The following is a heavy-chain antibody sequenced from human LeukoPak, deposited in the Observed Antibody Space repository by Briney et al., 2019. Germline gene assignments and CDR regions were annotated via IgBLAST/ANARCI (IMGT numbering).Heavy chain of an antibody. CDR2: INPNSGGT. Sequence: ASVKVSCKASGYTFTGYYMQWGRQAPVQGLEWMGWINPNSGGTNYAQKFQGRVTKTRDTSISTAYMELSRLRSDDTAVYYCARIGDSSSIDYWGQGTLVTVSS. J-gene: IGHJ4*02. D-gene: IGHD6-6*01. CDR3: ARIGDSSSIDY. V-gene: IGHV1-2*02. CDR1: GYTFTGYY.